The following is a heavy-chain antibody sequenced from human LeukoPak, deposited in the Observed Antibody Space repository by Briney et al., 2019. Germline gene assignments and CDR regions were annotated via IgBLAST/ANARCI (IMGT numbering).Heavy chain of an antibody. D-gene: IGHD3-10*01. V-gene: IGHV3-23*01. CDR2: IRSSGGST. CDR3: AKDRGIWFGEFDY. J-gene: IGHJ4*02. CDR1: GFTSSSYG. Sequence: GGSLRLFCAASGFTSSSYGMSWVRQAPGKGLEWVSGIRSSGGSTYYADSVKGRFTISRDNSKNTLYLQMNSLRAEDTAVYYCAKDRGIWFGEFDYWGQGTLVTVSS.